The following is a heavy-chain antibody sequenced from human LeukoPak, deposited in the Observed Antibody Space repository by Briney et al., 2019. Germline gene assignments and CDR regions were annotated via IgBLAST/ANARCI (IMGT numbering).Heavy chain of an antibody. Sequence: ASVKVSCKASGGTFSSYAISWVRQAPGQGLEWMGRIIPIFGIANYAQKFQGRVTITADKSTSTAYMELSSLRSEDTAVYYWAREGADSSGYYDDAFDIWGQGTMVTVSS. D-gene: IGHD3-22*01. V-gene: IGHV1-69*04. CDR3: AREGADSSGYYDDAFDI. J-gene: IGHJ3*02. CDR1: GGTFSSYA. CDR2: IIPIFGIA.